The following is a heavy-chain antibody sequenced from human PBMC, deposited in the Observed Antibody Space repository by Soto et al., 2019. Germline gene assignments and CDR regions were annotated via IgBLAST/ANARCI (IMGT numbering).Heavy chain of an antibody. D-gene: IGHD3-9*01. J-gene: IGHJ1*01. V-gene: IGHV2-5*02. Sequence: QITLKESGPTLVKPTQTLTLTCTFSGFSLSTRGVGVGWIRQPPGKALEWLALIYWDDDKRYSPSLKSRLTITKDTSQNQVVLTMTNMDPVDTATYYCAHSNLYDILTGYYFFHHWGQGTLVAVSS. CDR1: GFSLSTRGVG. CDR2: IYWDDDK. CDR3: AHSNLYDILTGYYFFHH.